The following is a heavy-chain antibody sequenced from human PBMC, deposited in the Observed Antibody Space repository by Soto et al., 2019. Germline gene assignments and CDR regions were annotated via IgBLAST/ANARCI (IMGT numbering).Heavy chain of an antibody. CDR2: INPNNGDT. V-gene: IGHV1-2*02. J-gene: IGHJ4*02. D-gene: IGHD5-12*01. Sequence: QVQLVQSGAEVKKPGASVKVSCKASGYTFTGYYIHWVRQAPGQGLEWMGWINPNNGDTNYAQKFQGRVTMTRDTSTSTAYMELSSLRFDDTAVYYCARHSGYDYVFDYWGQGTLVTVS. CDR3: ARHSGYDYVFDY. CDR1: GYTFTGYY.